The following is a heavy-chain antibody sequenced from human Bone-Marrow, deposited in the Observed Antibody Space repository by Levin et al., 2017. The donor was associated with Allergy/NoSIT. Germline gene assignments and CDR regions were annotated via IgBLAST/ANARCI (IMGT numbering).Heavy chain of an antibody. CDR3: AKRRTLRYFDWPHHDYFDY. V-gene: IGHV3-30*18. CDR1: GFTFSSYG. J-gene: IGHJ4*02. Sequence: GGSLRLSCAASGFTFSSYGMHWVRQAPGKGLEWVAVISYDGSNKYYADSVKGRFTISRDNSKNTLYLQMNSLRAEDTAVYYCAKRRTLRYFDWPHHDYFDYWGQGTLVTVSS. CDR2: ISYDGSNK. D-gene: IGHD3-9*01.